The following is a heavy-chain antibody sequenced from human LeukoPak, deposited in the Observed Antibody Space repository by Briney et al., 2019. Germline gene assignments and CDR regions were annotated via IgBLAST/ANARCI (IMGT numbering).Heavy chain of an antibody. J-gene: IGHJ5*02. CDR2: ISGSGGGT. D-gene: IGHD2-15*01. CDR3: AKDTKRYCSGAICSNWFDP. CDR1: GFTFSSNA. Sequence: TGGSLRLYCAASGFTFSSNAMSWVRQAPGKGLEGVSAISGSGGGTYYADSVKGRFTIYRDNSKNTLYLQMHSLRAEDTAVYYCAKDTKRYCSGAICSNWFDPWGQGTPVTVSS. V-gene: IGHV3-23*01.